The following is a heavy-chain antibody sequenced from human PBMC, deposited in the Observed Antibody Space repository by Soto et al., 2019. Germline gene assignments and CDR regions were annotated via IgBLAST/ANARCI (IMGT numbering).Heavy chain of an antibody. CDR1: GFTFTNYG. CDR2: FSGGSGTT. CDR3: VRWNGYGDY. J-gene: IGHJ4*02. Sequence: VQLLASGGGLVQPGGSLRLSCVVSGFTFTNYGVTWVRQAPGKGLEWVSGFSGGSGTTHYRASVKGRFTISRDDSKNTVYLQMNSLGVDDTAVYYCVRWNGYGDYWGQGTLVTDSA. D-gene: IGHD1-1*01. V-gene: IGHV3-23*01.